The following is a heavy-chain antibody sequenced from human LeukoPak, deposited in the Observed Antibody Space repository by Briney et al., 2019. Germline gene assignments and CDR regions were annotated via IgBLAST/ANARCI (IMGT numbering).Heavy chain of an antibody. CDR1: AFTFNTYA. V-gene: IGHV3-74*01. J-gene: IGHJ5*02. CDR2: INPDGSTT. Sequence: GGSLRLSCAASAFTFNTYAMSWVRQAPGKGLEWVSRINPDGSTTTYADSVKGRFTISRDNAKNTVYLQMNSLRAEDTAVYYCARVLSGSWEWFDPWGQGTLVTVSS. CDR3: ARVLSGSWEWFDP. D-gene: IGHD3-22*01.